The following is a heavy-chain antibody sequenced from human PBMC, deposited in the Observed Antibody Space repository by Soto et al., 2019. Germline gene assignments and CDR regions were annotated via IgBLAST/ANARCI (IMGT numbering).Heavy chain of an antibody. V-gene: IGHV1-18*01. D-gene: IGHD3-16*01. CDR1: GYTFTSYG. J-gene: IGHJ6*03. CDR2: ISAYNGNT. CDR3: ARDLRGTGPNLKYYYYMDV. Sequence: ASVKVSCKASGYTFTSYGISWVRQAPGQGLEWMGWISAYNGNTNYAQKLQGRVTMTTDTSTSTAYMELRSLRSDDTAVYYCARDLRGTGPNLKYYYYMDVWGKGTTVTVSS.